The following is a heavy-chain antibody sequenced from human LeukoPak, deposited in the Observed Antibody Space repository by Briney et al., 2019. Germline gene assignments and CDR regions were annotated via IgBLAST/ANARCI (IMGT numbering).Heavy chain of an antibody. CDR1: GYSISSGYY. CDR2: IYHSGST. V-gene: IGHV4-38-2*01. D-gene: IGHD3-10*02. J-gene: IGHJ4*02. CDR3: ARVVRGSGFDY. Sequence: SETLSLTCAVSGYSISSGYYWGWIRQPPGKGLEWIGSIYHSGSTYYNPSLKSRVTISVDTSKNQLSLKLSSVTAADTAVYYCARVVRGSGFDYWGQGTLVTVSS.